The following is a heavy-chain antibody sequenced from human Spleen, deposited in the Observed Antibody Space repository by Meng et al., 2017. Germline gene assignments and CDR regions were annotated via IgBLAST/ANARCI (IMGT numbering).Heavy chain of an antibody. Sequence: SVKVSCKTAGFTFTRSAVQWVRQARVQRLECIGWIAVGTGKTSYAQRFQERVTITRDLSTNTAYLELSSLTSGDTAVYYCPADSAYVDKVAMIGDLVYFDYWGQGTLVTVSS. CDR3: PADSAYVDKVAMIGDLVYFDY. CDR1: GFTFTRSA. CDR2: IAVGTGKT. J-gene: IGHJ4*02. D-gene: IGHD5-12*01. V-gene: IGHV1-58*01.